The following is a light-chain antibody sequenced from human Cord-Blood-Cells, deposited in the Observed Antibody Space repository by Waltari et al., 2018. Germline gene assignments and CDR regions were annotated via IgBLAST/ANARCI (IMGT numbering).Light chain of an antibody. CDR2: KAS. CDR3: QQYNRYSPVT. Sequence: DIQMTQSPSTLSASVGDRVTITCRASQSISSWLAWYQQKPGKAPKLLIYKASSLESGVPSRFSGSGSGTEFTLTISSLQPDDFATYYCQQYNRYSPVTFGQATKLEI. CDR1: QSISSW. J-gene: IGKJ2*01. V-gene: IGKV1-5*03.